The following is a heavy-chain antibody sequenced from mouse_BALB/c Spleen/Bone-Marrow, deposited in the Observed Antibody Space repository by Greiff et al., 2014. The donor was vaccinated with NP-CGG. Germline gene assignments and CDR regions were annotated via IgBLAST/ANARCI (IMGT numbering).Heavy chain of an antibody. CDR2: IYPGGGYT. V-gene: IGHV1-63*02. D-gene: IGHD4-1*01. CDR1: GYTFTSYW. J-gene: IGHJ2*01. Sequence: VQLVESGAELVRPGTSVKISCKASGYTFTSYWLGWVKQRPGHGLEWIGDIYPGGGYTNYNEKFKGKATLTADTSSSTAYMQLSSLTSEDSAVYFCARRGTGVDYWGQGTTLTVSS. CDR3: ARRGTGVDY.